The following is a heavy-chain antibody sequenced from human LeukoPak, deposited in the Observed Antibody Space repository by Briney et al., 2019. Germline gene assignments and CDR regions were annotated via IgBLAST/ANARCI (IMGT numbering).Heavy chain of an antibody. J-gene: IGHJ5*02. Sequence: VASVKVSCKASGGTFSSYAISWVRQATGQGLEWMGWMNPNSGNTGYAQKFQGRVTMTRNTSISTAYMELSCLRSEDTAVYYCARGHEYYYDSSGYYYYHWFDPWGQGTLVTVSS. CDR1: GGTFSSYA. V-gene: IGHV1-8*02. D-gene: IGHD3-22*01. CDR3: ARGHEYYYDSSGYYYYHWFDP. CDR2: MNPNSGNT.